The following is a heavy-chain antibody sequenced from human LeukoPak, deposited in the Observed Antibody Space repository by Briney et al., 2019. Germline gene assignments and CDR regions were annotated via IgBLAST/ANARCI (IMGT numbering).Heavy chain of an antibody. CDR1: GFTFRNYV. Sequence: GGSLRLSCAASGFTFRNYVIHWVRQAPGKGLEWVAVTSSDLNVKLYADSVKGRFTISRDNSRSTLYLQMNSLRPEDTAIYYCARVQPPGPEALFDYWGQGTLVTVSS. V-gene: IGHV3-30-3*01. CDR2: TSSDLNVK. J-gene: IGHJ4*02. D-gene: IGHD1-1*01. CDR3: ARVQPPGPEALFDY.